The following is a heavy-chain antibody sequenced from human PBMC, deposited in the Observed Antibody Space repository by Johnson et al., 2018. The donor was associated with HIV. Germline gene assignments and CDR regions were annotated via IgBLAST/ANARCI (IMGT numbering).Heavy chain of an antibody. CDR1: GLTFSNAW. D-gene: IGHD6-6*01. J-gene: IGHJ3*02. V-gene: IGHV3-30-3*01. CDR2: ISYDGSNK. Sequence: QEQLVESGGGLVKPGGSLRLSCAASGLTFSNAWMSWVRQAPGKGLEWVAVISYDGSNKYYADSVKGRFTISRDNSKNTLYLQMNNLRAEDMAVYYCAKGQYSSSHCAFDIWGQGTMVTVSS. CDR3: AKGQYSSSHCAFDI.